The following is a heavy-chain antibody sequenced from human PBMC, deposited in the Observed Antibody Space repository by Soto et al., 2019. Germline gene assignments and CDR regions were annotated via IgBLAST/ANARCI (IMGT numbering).Heavy chain of an antibody. CDR2: INHSGST. J-gene: IGHJ4*02. V-gene: IGHV4-34*01. Sequence: SETLSLTCAVYGGSFSGYYWSWIRQPPGKGLEWIGEINHSGSTNYNPSLKSRVTISVDTSKNQFSLKMSSVTAADTVVYYCARDVSEGYCSSTSCQSPFDYWGQGTLVTVSS. CDR1: GGSFSGYY. CDR3: ARDVSEGYCSSTSCQSPFDY. D-gene: IGHD2-2*01.